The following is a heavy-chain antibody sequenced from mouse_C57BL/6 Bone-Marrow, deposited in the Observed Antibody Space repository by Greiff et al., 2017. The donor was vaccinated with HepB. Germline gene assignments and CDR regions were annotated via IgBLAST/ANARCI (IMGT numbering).Heavy chain of an antibody. J-gene: IGHJ3*01. CDR1: GYTFTSYG. CDR3: ARSIYYYGSSFSWFAY. Sequence: QVQLQQSGAELARPGASVKLSCKASGYTFTSYGISWVKQSTGQGLEWIGEIYPRSGNTYYNEKFKGKATLTADKSSSTAYMELRSLTSEDSAVYFCARSIYYYGSSFSWFAYWGQGTLVTVSA. D-gene: IGHD1-1*01. CDR2: IYPRSGNT. V-gene: IGHV1-81*01.